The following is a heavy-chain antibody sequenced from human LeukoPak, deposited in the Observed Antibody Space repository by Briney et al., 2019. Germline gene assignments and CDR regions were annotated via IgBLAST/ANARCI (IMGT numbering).Heavy chain of an antibody. V-gene: IGHV1-46*01. Sequence: ASVKVSCKASGYTFTSYYMHWVRQAPGQGLVWMGIINPSGGSTSYAQKFQGRVTITADKSTSTAYMELSSLRSEDTAVYYCARRVGLELRSNWFDPWGQGTLVTVSS. CDR1: GYTFTSYY. J-gene: IGHJ5*02. D-gene: IGHD1-7*01. CDR3: ARRVGLELRSNWFDP. CDR2: INPSGGST.